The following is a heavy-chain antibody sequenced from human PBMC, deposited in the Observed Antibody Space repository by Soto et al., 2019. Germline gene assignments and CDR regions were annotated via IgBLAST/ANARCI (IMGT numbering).Heavy chain of an antibody. Sequence: ASVKVSCKASGYTFTSYDINCVRQATGQGLEWMGWMNPNSGNTGYAQKFQGRVTMTRNTSISTAYMELSSLRSEDTAVYYCGSVLGYCSGGSCYSGFAFDIWGQGTMVNVSS. CDR1: GYTFTSYD. CDR2: MNPNSGNT. V-gene: IGHV1-8*01. J-gene: IGHJ3*02. D-gene: IGHD2-15*01. CDR3: GSVLGYCSGGSCYSGFAFDI.